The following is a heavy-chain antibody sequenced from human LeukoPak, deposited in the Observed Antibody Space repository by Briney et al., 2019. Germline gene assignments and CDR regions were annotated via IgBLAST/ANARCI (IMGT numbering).Heavy chain of an antibody. J-gene: IGHJ1*01. Sequence: GGSLRLSCAASGFTFSTYAMRWVRQAPGKGLEWVSSIGRTGDDTYYADSVKGRFTISRDNSKNTLYLQMNSLRAEDTAVYYCANNQIAAAGTGDFQHWGQGTLVTVSS. V-gene: IGHV3-23*01. CDR3: ANNQIAAAGTGDFQH. D-gene: IGHD6-13*01. CDR2: IGRTGDDT. CDR1: GFTFSTYA.